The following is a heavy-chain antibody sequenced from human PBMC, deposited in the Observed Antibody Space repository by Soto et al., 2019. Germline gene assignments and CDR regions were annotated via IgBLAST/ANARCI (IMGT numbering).Heavy chain of an antibody. CDR3: ARDYDILTGNHAFDI. CDR1: GYTFTGYY. J-gene: IGHJ3*02. V-gene: IGHV1-2*02. D-gene: IGHD3-9*01. Sequence: ASVKVSCKASGYTFTGYYMHWVRQAPGQGLEWMGWINPNSGGTNYAQKFQGRVTMTRDTSISTAYMELSRLRSDDTAVYYCARDYDILTGNHAFDIWGQGTMVTVSS. CDR2: INPNSGGT.